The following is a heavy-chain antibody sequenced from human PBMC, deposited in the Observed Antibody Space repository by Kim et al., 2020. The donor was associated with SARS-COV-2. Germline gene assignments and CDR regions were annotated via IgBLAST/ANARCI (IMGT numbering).Heavy chain of an antibody. Sequence: PVKGRFTISRDDSKNTLYLQMNSLKTEDTAVYYCTSDIGDYCAGDCYSRVWGQGTTVTVSS. CDR3: TSDIGDYCAGDCYSRV. D-gene: IGHD2-21*02. V-gene: IGHV3-15*01. J-gene: IGHJ6*02.